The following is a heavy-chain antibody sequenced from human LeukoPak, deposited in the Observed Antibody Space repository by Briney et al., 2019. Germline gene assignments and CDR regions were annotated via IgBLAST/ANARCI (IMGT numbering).Heavy chain of an antibody. D-gene: IGHD6-13*01. J-gene: IGHJ3*02. CDR1: GGSISSSNW. CDR3: ARVSGSSWDHDAFDI. Sequence: PSGTLSLTCAVSGGSISSSNWWSWARQPPGKGLEWIGEIYHSGSTNYNPSLKSRVTISVDKSKNQFSLKLSSVTAADTAVYYCARVSGSSWDHDAFDIWGQGTMVTVSS. V-gene: IGHV4-4*02. CDR2: IYHSGST.